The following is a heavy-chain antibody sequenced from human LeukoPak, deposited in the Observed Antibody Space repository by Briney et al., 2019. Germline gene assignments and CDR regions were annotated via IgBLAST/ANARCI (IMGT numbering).Heavy chain of an antibody. D-gene: IGHD5-24*01. V-gene: IGHV1-24*01. CDR2: FDPEDGET. Sequence: ASVKVSCKVSGYTLTELSMHWVRQAPGKGLEWMGGFDPEDGETIYAQKFQGRVTITRNTSISTAYMELSGLRSEDTAVYYCARWMATISNFDYWGQGTLVTVSS. CDR3: ARWMATISNFDY. J-gene: IGHJ4*02. CDR1: GYTLTELS.